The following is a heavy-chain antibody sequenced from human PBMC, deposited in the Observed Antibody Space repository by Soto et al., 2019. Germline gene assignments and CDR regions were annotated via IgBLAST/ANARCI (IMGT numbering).Heavy chain of an antibody. D-gene: IGHD3-3*01. Sequence: EVQLVESGGDFVQPGGSLRLSCVASGFILSSYWMSWVRQAPGKGLEWLANIKPDGSGKYYVDSVKGRFTISRDNAKNSLYLPMNSLSAEDTAVYYCESNIFYDFWSGYYSFDIWGRGPMVTVSS. J-gene: IGHJ3*02. V-gene: IGHV3-7*01. CDR2: IKPDGSGK. CDR3: ESNIFYDFWSGYYSFDI. CDR1: GFILSSYW.